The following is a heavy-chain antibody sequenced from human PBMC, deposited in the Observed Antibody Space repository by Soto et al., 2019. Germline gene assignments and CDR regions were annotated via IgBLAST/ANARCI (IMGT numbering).Heavy chain of an antibody. Sequence: GASVKVSCKASGYTFTSYDINWVRQAPGQRLEWMGWINAGNGNTKYSQKFQGRVTITRDTSASTAYMELSSLRSEDTAVYYCARDFPGKYDYIWESYRPWYYFAYWGQGTLVTVSS. CDR2: INAGNGNT. D-gene: IGHD3-16*02. CDR3: ARDFPGKYDYIWESYRPWYYFAY. J-gene: IGHJ4*02. V-gene: IGHV1-3*01. CDR1: GYTFTSYD.